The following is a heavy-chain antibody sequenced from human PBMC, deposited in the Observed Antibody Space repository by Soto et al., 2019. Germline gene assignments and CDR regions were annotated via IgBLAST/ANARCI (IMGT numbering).Heavy chain of an antibody. CDR1: GGAVSSGSNY. CDR2: IYSSGST. CDR3: ARVDLDYGDDGVDY. V-gene: IGHV4-61*01. Sequence: SETLSLTCTVSGGAVSSGSNYWSWIRQPPGKGLEWIGYIYSSGSTNYNPSLKSRVTISVDTSKNQFSLKLSSVTAADTAVYYCARVDLDYGDDGVDYWGQGTLVTVS. J-gene: IGHJ4*02. D-gene: IGHD4-17*01.